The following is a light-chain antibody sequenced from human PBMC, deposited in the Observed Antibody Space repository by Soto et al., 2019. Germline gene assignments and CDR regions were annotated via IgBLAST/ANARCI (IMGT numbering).Light chain of an antibody. CDR3: QQYGSSPPFT. Sequence: EIVLTQSPGTLSLSPGEIATLSCIAIQSVSSSYLAWYQQKPGQAPRLLIYGASSRATGIPDRFGGSGSGTDFTLTISRLEPEDFAVYYCQQYGSSPPFTFGQGTKVDIK. V-gene: IGKV3-20*01. J-gene: IGKJ1*01. CDR1: QSVSSSY. CDR2: GAS.